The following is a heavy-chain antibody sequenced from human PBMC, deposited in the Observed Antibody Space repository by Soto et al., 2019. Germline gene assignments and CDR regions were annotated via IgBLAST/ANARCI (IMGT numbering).Heavy chain of an antibody. D-gene: IGHD2-2*01. Sequence: QVQLVQSGAEVKKPGASVKVSCKASGYTFTSYGISWVRQAPGQGLDWMGWISAYNGNTNYAQKLQGRVTMTTDTSTSTAYMELRSLRSDDTAVYYCAREDIVVVPAAYDAFDIWGQGTMVTVSS. V-gene: IGHV1-18*01. CDR1: GYTFTSYG. J-gene: IGHJ3*02. CDR2: ISAYNGNT. CDR3: AREDIVVVPAAYDAFDI.